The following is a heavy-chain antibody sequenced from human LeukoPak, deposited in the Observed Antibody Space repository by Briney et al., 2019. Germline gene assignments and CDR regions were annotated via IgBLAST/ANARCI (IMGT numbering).Heavy chain of an antibody. CDR1: GLTVSSNC. J-gene: IGHJ6*03. D-gene: IGHD1-26*01. CDR3: ARAVGGTYYYYYYMDV. Sequence: GGSLRLSCAASGLTVSSNCMSWVRQAPGKGLEWVSFIYSGGDTYYADSVKGRFTISRDNSKNTLYLQMNSLRAEDTAVYYCARAVGGTYYYYYYMDVWGKGTTVTISS. V-gene: IGHV3-53*01. CDR2: IYSGGDT.